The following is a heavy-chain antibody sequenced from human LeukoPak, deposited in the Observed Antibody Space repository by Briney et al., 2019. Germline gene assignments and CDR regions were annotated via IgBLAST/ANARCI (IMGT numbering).Heavy chain of an antibody. CDR3: ATYTHWAAEDV. CDR1: GFTLSDSW. D-gene: IGHD3-16*01. J-gene: IGHJ6*02. V-gene: IGHV3-7*01. Sequence: GGTLRLSCAASGFTLSDSWMSWVRQAPGKGLEWVANMNQDGSAKGDVDSVKGRFTISRDNARNSLYLQMSSLRPEDTAVYYCATYTHWAAEDVRGQGTTVTVSS. CDR2: MNQDGSAK.